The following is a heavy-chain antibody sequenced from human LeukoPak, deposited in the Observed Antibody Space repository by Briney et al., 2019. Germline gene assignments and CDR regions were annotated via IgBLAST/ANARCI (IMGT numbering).Heavy chain of an antibody. V-gene: IGHV4-59*01. CDR3: ARGHSPVTTPLDYWYFDL. J-gene: IGHJ2*01. CDR1: GGSISSDY. D-gene: IGHD4-17*01. Sequence: SETLSLTCTVSGGSISSDYWSWIRQPPGKGQEWIGYIYYSGSTNYNPSLKSRVTISVDTSKNQFSLKLSSVTAADTAVYYCARGHSPVTTPLDYWYFDLWGRGTLVTVSS. CDR2: IYYSGST.